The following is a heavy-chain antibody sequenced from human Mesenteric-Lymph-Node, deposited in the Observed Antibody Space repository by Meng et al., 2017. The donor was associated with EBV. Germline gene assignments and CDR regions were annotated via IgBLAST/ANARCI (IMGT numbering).Heavy chain of an antibody. V-gene: IGHV4-4*02. CDR1: GGSITSGDW. CDR3: ARGLGGSRNYYFDY. J-gene: IGHJ4*02. Sequence: HVDRQESGPGRVKPSGTLSLTCTISGGSITSGDWWSWVRQTPGKGLEWIGQVYHRGSSSYNPSLKSRATISVDNSNNQFSLRLTSVTAADTAVYYCARGLGGSRNYYFDYWGQGTLVTVSS. CDR2: VYHRGSS. D-gene: IGHD3-16*01.